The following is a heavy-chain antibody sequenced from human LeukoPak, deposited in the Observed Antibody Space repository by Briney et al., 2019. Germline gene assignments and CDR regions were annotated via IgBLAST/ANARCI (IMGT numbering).Heavy chain of an antibody. CDR3: AKLGLDCSSTSCFPEDY. Sequence: HTGGSLTLSCSASGFTFSSYAMSWVRPPPGRGLEWVSAISGSGGSTYYADSVKGRFTISRDNSKNTLYLQMNSLRAEDTAVYDCAKLGLDCSSTSCFPEDYWGQGTLVTVSS. V-gene: IGHV3-23*01. D-gene: IGHD2-2*01. J-gene: IGHJ4*02. CDR1: GFTFSSYA. CDR2: ISGSGGST.